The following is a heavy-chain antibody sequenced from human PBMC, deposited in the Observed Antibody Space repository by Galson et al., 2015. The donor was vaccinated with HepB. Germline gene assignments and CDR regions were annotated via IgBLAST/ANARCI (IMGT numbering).Heavy chain of an antibody. V-gene: IGHV1-3*01. D-gene: IGHD3-10*01. CDR2: INAGNGNT. CDR1: GYTFTSYA. CDR3: ARRRYYGSGSYYNVGWFDP. Sequence: SVKVSCKASGYTFTSYAMHWVRQAPGQRLEWMGWINAGNGNTKYSQKFQGRVTITRDTSASTAYMELSSLRSEDTAVYYCARRRYYGSGSYYNVGWFDPWGQGTLVTVSS. J-gene: IGHJ5*02.